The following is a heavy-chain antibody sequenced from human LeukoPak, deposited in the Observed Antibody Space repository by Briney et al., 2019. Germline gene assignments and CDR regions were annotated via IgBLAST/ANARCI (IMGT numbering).Heavy chain of an antibody. Sequence: GASVKVSCKGSVYTFTSYGFSWVRQAPGQGLEWMGWISAYNGNTNYAQKLQGRVTMTTDTSTSTAYMELRSLRSDDTVVYYCARELKYQPDPDWFDTCGEGTLVTVSS. CDR3: ARELKYQPDPDWFDT. V-gene: IGHV1-18*01. J-gene: IGHJ5*02. D-gene: IGHD1-14*01. CDR2: ISAYNGNT. CDR1: VYTFTSYG.